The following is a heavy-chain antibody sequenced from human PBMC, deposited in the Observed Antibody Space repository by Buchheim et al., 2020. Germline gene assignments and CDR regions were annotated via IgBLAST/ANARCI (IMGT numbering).Heavy chain of an antibody. J-gene: IGHJ4*02. CDR2: IYSGGST. D-gene: IGHD1-26*01. Sequence: EVQLVESGGGLVQPGGSLRLSCTASGFTVSSNYMSWVRQAPGKGLEWVSVIYSGGSTYYADSVKGRFTISRDNSKNTLYLQMNSLRAEDTAVYYCARGLIAYSGSSPFDYWGQGTL. V-gene: IGHV3-66*01. CDR1: GFTVSSNY. CDR3: ARGLIAYSGSSPFDY.